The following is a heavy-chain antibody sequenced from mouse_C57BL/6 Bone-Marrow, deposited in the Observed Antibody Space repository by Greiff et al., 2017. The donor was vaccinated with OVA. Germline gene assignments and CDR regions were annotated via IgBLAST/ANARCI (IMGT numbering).Heavy chain of an antibody. CDR2: ISSGGDYI. J-gene: IGHJ2*01. CDR3: TREGDYYGSSYDFDY. V-gene: IGHV5-9-1*02. Sequence: EVQVVESGEGLVKPGGSLKLSCAASGFTFSSYAMSWVRQTPEKRLEWVAYISSGGDYIYYADTVKGRFTISRDNARNTLYLQMSSLKSEDTAMYYCTREGDYYGSSYDFDYWGQGTTLTVSS. D-gene: IGHD1-1*01. CDR1: GFTFSSYA.